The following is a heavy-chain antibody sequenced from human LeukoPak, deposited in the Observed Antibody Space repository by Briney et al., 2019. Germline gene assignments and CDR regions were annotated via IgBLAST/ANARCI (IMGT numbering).Heavy chain of an antibody. CDR2: LCSSSSTI. D-gene: IGHD3-10*01. Sequence: GGALRLSRAASGFPFSRYNMNWGPRPPRKGREGGSYLCSSSSTIYYADSVKGRFTISRDNAKNSLYLQMNSLRAEDTAVYYCASWNYYGSGSYYRPFDYWGQGTLVTVSS. J-gene: IGHJ4*02. CDR1: GFPFSRYN. V-gene: IGHV3-48*01. CDR3: ASWNYYGSGSYYRPFDY.